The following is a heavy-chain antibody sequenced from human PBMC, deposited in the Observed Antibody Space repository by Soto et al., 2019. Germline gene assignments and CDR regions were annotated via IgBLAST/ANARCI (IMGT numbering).Heavy chain of an antibody. V-gene: IGHV1-8*01. D-gene: IGHD3-22*01. CDR2: MNPNTGNT. CDR3: ARGLMDSTGGEYFQH. J-gene: IGHJ1*01. CDR1: GYTFTSYD. Sequence: ASVKVSCKASGYTFTSYDINWVRQATGQGLEWMGWMNPNTGNTGYAQKFQGSVTMTRDTSISTAYMELSSLRSEDTAVYYCARGLMDSTGGEYFQHWGQGTLVTVSS.